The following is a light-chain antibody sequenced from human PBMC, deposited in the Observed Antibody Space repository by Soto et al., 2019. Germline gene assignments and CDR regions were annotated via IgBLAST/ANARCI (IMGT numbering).Light chain of an antibody. CDR3: ATWDDSLKGWV. CDR2: SDD. CDR1: HSSIGSNT. Sequence: QSVLTQPPSASGTPGQRVTISCSGSHSSIGSNTVSWYQQFPGTAPRLLIYSDDQRPSGVPDRFSGSKSGTSASLAISGLQSEDEADCYCATWDDSLKGWVIGGGTKLTVL. V-gene: IGLV1-44*01. J-gene: IGLJ3*02.